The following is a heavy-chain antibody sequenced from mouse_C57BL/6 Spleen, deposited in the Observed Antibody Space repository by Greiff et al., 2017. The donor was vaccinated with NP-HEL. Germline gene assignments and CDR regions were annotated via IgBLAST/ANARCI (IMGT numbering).Heavy chain of an antibody. CDR2: ISDGGSYT. D-gene: IGHD1-1*01. J-gene: IGHJ2*01. V-gene: IGHV5-4*03. CDR1: GFTFSSYA. CDR3: ARHTTDYFDY. Sequence: EVKLVESGGGLVKPGGSLKLSCAASGFTFSSYAMSWVRQTPEKRLEWVATISDGGSYTYYPDNVKGRFTISRDNAKNNLYLQMSHLKSEDTAMXYCARHTTDYFDYWGQGTTLTVSS.